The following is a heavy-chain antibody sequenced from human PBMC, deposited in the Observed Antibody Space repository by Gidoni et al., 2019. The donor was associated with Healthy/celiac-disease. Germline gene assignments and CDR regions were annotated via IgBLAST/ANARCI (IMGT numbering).Heavy chain of an antibody. D-gene: IGHD3-16*02. V-gene: IGHV4-34*01. Sequence: QVQLQQWGAGLLKPSETLSLPCAVYGGSFTGYYWSWIRQPPGKGLEWIGEINHSGSTNYNPALKSRVTISVDTSKNQFSLKLSSVTAADTAVYYCARGSRARLRLGELSPLDYWGQGTLVTVSS. CDR1: GGSFTGYY. J-gene: IGHJ4*02. CDR3: ARGSRARLRLGELSPLDY. CDR2: INHSGST.